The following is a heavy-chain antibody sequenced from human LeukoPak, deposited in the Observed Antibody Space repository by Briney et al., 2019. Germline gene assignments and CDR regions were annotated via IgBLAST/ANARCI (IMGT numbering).Heavy chain of an antibody. V-gene: IGHV3-53*01. CDR2: IYSGGST. Sequence: PGGSLRLSCAASGFTVSSNYMSWVRQAPGKGLEWVSVIYSGGSTYYADSVKGRFTISRDNSKNTLYLQMNSLRAEDTAVYYCARYVGAPPGGYYYYMDVWGKGTTVTISS. CDR3: ARYVGAPPGGYYYYMDV. J-gene: IGHJ6*03. CDR1: GFTVSSNY. D-gene: IGHD1-26*01.